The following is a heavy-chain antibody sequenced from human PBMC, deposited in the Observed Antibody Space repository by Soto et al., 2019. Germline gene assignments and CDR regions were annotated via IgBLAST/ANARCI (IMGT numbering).Heavy chain of an antibody. D-gene: IGHD3-3*01. CDR2: IHSKSGGT. V-gene: IGHV1-2*02. CDR3: ARGGIAVFGVIDY. J-gene: IGHJ4*02. Sequence: ASVKVSCKASGYTFTDYYVHWVRQAPGQGLEWMGWIHSKSGGTNYAQKFQGRVTMTRDTSISTAYMELSRLTYDDTAVYYCARGGIAVFGVIDYWGQGTPVTVSS. CDR1: GYTFTDYY.